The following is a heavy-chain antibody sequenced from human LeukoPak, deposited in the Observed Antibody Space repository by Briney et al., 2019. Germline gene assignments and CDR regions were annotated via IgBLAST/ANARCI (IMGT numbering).Heavy chain of an antibody. Sequence: PGGSLRLSCAASGFTFSSYGMHWVRRAPGKGRGGGAVISYDGSNKYYADSVKGRFTISRDNSKNTLYLQMNSLRAEDTAVYYCARGGHIAARPWAQFSDAFDIWGQGTMVTVSS. V-gene: IGHV3-30*19. CDR3: ARGGHIAARPWAQFSDAFDI. CDR2: ISYDGSNK. D-gene: IGHD6-6*01. CDR1: GFTFSSYG. J-gene: IGHJ3*02.